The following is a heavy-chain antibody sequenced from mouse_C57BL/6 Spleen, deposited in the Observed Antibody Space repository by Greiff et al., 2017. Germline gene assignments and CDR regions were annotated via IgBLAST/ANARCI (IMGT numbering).Heavy chain of an antibody. J-gene: IGHJ1*03. CDR1: GYTFPSYD. CDR2: ISPRDGST. V-gene: IGHV1-85*01. Sequence: QVQLQQSGPELVKPGASVKLSCKASGYTFPSYDINWVKQRPGPGLEWIGWISPRDGSTTYDEKFKGKATLTVDTSSSTAYMELHSLTSEDSAVYFCAIDYGSSNFDVWGTGTTVTVSS. CDR3: AIDYGSSNFDV. D-gene: IGHD1-1*01.